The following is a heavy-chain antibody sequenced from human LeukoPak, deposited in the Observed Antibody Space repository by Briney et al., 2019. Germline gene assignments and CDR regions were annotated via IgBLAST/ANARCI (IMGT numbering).Heavy chain of an antibody. D-gene: IGHD6-19*01. Sequence: SETLSLTCAVYGGSFSGYYWSWIRQPPGKGLEWIGEINHSGSTNYNPSLKSRVTISVDTSKNQFSLKLSSVTAADTAVYYCARLNGQWLVPNWFDPWGQGTLVTVSS. CDR2: INHSGST. CDR1: GGSFSGYY. J-gene: IGHJ5*02. CDR3: ARLNGQWLVPNWFDP. V-gene: IGHV4-34*01.